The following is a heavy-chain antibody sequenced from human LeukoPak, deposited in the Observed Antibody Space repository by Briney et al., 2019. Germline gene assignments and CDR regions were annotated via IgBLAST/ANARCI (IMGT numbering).Heavy chain of an antibody. J-gene: IGHJ6*02. Sequence: SETLSLTCTVSGGSISSYYWSWIRQPPGKGLEWIGYIYYSGSTNYNPSLKSRVTISVDTSKNQFSLKLSSVTAADTAVYYCARGGVTPYYYYGMDVWVQGTTVTVSS. CDR1: GGSISSYY. V-gene: IGHV4-59*01. CDR3: ARGGVTPYYYYGMDV. CDR2: IYYSGST. D-gene: IGHD2-21*02.